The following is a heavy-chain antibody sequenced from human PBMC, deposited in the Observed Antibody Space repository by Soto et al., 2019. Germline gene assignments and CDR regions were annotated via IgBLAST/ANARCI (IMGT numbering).Heavy chain of an antibody. CDR1: GDSISSGANY. Sequence: SETLSLTCTVSGDSISSGANYWSWIRQPPGKGLEWIGYIYYSGSTYYNPTLKSRVTISVDRSKNLFSLKLSSVTAADTAVYRCGRESGETWDYEASWGQGTPVTVSS. V-gene: IGHV4-30-4*01. CDR2: IYYSGST. J-gene: IGHJ5*02. CDR3: GRESGETWDYEAS. D-gene: IGHD1-7*01.